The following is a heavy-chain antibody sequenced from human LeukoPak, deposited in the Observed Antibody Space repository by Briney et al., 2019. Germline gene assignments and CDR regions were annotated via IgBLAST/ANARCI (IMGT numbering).Heavy chain of an antibody. CDR2: TSSSGSII. D-gene: IGHD5-18*01. V-gene: IGHV3-48*03. CDR3: ARGYTYAHDY. Sequence: GGPLRLSCAASGFGLDRLEMHWVRQAPGKGLEWISFTSSSGSIIYYADSVKGRVTISRDNAKNSLFLQMHSLRAEDTAVYYCARGYTYAHDYWGQGTLVTVSS. CDR1: GFGLDRLE. J-gene: IGHJ4*02.